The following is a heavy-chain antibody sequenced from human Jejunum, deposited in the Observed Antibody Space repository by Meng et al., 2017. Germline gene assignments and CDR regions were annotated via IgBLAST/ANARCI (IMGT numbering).Heavy chain of an antibody. D-gene: IGHD3-16*01. CDR1: GVSVTSGHYY. CDR3: ARGGWDFEY. CDR2: VFYTGST. Sequence: QVQRRESGPGLVGPSETLSLTCTVSGVSVTSGHYYWSWVRQPPGQGLEWIGHVFYTGSTNYSPSFKSRVTISVHTSMNQFSLKLNSVTAADTAVYYCARGGWDFEYWGQGILVTVSS. J-gene: IGHJ4*02. V-gene: IGHV4-61*01.